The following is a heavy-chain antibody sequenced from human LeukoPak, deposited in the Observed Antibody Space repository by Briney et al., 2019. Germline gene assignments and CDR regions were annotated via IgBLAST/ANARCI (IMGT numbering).Heavy chain of an antibody. J-gene: IGHJ4*02. V-gene: IGHV4-30-2*01. D-gene: IGHD5-24*01. CDR2: IYDGGAT. CDR1: GGSISSGGYY. CDR3: ARGMATYRPGFDY. Sequence: SQTLSLTCTVSGGSISSGGYYWSWIRQPPGKGLEWIGYIYDGGATYFNPSLKSRVTISVDRSKNQFSLKVRSVTAADTAMYYCARGMATYRPGFDYWGQGTLVTVSS.